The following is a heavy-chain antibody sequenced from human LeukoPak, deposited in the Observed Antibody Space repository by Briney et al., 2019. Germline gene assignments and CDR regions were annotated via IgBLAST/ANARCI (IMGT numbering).Heavy chain of an antibody. J-gene: IGHJ4*02. D-gene: IGHD4-17*01. V-gene: IGHV3-21*01. Sequence: GGSLRLSCAASGFTFSSYSMNWVRQAPGKGLEWVSSISSSSSYIYYADSVKGRFTISRDNAKNSLYLQMNSLRAEDTAVYYCASNVGVTTVSEIDYWGQGTLVTVSS. CDR2: ISSSSSYI. CDR3: ASNVGVTTVSEIDY. CDR1: GFTFSSYS.